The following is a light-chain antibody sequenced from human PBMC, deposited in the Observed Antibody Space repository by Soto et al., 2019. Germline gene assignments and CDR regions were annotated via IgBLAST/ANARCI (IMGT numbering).Light chain of an antibody. Sequence: QSVLTQPPSVSGAPRQRVTISCTGSSSNIGAGYDVHWYQQLPGTAPKLLIYGNSNRPSGVPDRFSGSKSGTSASLAITGLQAEDEADYYCQSYDSSLSGWVFGGGTKLIVL. CDR2: GNS. J-gene: IGLJ3*02. CDR1: SSNIGAGYD. CDR3: QSYDSSLSGWV. V-gene: IGLV1-40*01.